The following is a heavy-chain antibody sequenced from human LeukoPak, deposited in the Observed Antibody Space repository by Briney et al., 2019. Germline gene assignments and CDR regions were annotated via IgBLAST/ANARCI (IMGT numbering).Heavy chain of an antibody. CDR1: GFTFSSYA. D-gene: IGHD3-22*01. J-gene: IGHJ3*02. CDR3: AKVRRGYYDSSGYYSNDAFDI. Sequence: PGGPLRLSCAASGFTFSSYAMSWVRQAPGKGLEWVSGISGNGGSTYYADSVKGRFTISRDNSKNTLYLQMNSLRAEDTAVYYCAKVRRGYYDSSGYYSNDAFDIWGQGTMVTVSS. V-gene: IGHV3-23*01. CDR2: ISGNGGST.